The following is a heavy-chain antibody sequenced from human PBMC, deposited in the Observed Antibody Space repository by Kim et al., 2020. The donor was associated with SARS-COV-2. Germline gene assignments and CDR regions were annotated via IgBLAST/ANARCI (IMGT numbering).Heavy chain of an antibody. Sequence: GGSLRLSCAASGFTFSSYSMNWVRQAPGKGLEWVSYISSSSSTIYYADSVKGRFTISRDNAKNSLYLQMNSLRDEDTAVYYCARGIDFYYYDTAGGPDAFDIWGQGTMVTVSS. D-gene: IGHD3-22*01. V-gene: IGHV3-48*02. J-gene: IGHJ3*02. CDR2: ISSSSSTI. CDR3: ARGIDFYYYDTAGGPDAFDI. CDR1: GFTFSSYS.